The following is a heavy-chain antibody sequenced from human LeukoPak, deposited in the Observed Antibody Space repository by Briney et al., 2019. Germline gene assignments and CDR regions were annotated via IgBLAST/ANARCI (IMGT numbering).Heavy chain of an antibody. V-gene: IGHV4-38-2*02. CDR2: IYHSGST. CDR1: GYSISSGYY. D-gene: IGHD3-3*01. CDR3: ARDITIFGVVDYFDY. J-gene: IGHJ4*02. Sequence: SETLSLTCTVSGYSISSGYYWGWIRQPPGKGLEWIESIYHSGSTYYNPSLKSRVTISVDTSKNQFSLKLSSVTAADTAVYYCARDITIFGVVDYFDYWGQGTLVTVSS.